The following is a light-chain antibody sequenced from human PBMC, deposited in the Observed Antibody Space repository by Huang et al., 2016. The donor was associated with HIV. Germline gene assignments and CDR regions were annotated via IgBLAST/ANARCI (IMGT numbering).Light chain of an antibody. CDR3: QQRSSGVT. CDR2: DTS. Sequence: IVLTQSPATLSWYPGERVTLSCRASQSVGNYIAWYQQPPGQSPKLLIYDTSNRATGTPLRFSGSGSGTDFTLTISSLESEDFAVYYCQQRSSGVTFGGGTKVQVK. V-gene: IGKV3-11*01. CDR1: QSVGNY. J-gene: IGKJ4*01.